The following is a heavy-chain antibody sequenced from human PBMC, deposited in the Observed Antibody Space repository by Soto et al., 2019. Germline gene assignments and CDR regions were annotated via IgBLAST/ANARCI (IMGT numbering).Heavy chain of an antibody. V-gene: IGHV3-23*01. CDR2: ISGSGSTI. D-gene: IGHD3-22*01. Sequence: GGSLRLSFASSGFTFSSYAVSWVRQAPGKGPEWISSISGSGSTIYYADSVKGRFTISRDNSKNTLYLQMSSLRAEDTAVYYCAKVFYYYDSSGYYYFDYWGQGTLVTVSS. J-gene: IGHJ4*02. CDR1: GFTFSSYA. CDR3: AKVFYYYDSSGYYYFDY.